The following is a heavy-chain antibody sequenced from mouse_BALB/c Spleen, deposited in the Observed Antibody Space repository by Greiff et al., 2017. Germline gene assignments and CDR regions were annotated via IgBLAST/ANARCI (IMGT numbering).Heavy chain of an antibody. D-gene: IGHD2-1*01. CDR1: GYTFSSYW. CDR3: ARKGIYYGNAWFAY. V-gene: IGHV1-9*01. CDR2: ILPGSGST. Sequence: VQLQQSGAELMKPGASVKISCKATGYTFSSYWIEWVKQRPGHGLEWIGEILPGSGSTNYNEKFKGKATFTANTSSNTAYMQLSSLKSEDSAVYYCARKGIYYGNAWFAYWGQGTLVTVSA. J-gene: IGHJ3*01.